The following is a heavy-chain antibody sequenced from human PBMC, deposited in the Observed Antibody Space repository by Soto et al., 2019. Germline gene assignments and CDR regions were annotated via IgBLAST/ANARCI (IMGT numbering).Heavy chain of an antibody. V-gene: IGHV3-23*01. CDR2: VSGDGYAS. Sequence: GGSVRLSCGFSGFTFMSYGIHWVRQAPWKGLECVSSVSGDGYASDYADSVKGRFTVSRHNSKNTLYLQMNSLRAEDTAVYYCAKRHYYGSGSFALATWGQGTLVTVSS. CDR1: GFTFMSYG. J-gene: IGHJ4*03. CDR3: AKRHYYGSGSFALAT. D-gene: IGHD3-10*01.